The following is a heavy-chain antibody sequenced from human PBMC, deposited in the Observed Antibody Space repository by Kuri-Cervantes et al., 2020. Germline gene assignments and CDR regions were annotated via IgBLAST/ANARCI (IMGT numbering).Heavy chain of an antibody. CDR3: ARGRGTYYMDV. J-gene: IGHJ6*03. CDR2: IYHTGST. V-gene: IGHV4-38-2*01. Sequence: SETLSLTCAVSGLFISHGHYWGWIRQPPGKGLEWIGSIYHTGSTYYNPSLKSRVTISIDTSKNQFSLKLSSVTAADTAWYYCARGRGTYYMDVWGKGTTVTVSS. D-gene: IGHD1-1*01. CDR1: GLFISHGHY.